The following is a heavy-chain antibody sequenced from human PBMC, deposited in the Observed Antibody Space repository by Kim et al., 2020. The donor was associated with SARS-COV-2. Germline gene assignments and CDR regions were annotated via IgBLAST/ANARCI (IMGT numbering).Heavy chain of an antibody. CDR1: GYTFTSYG. J-gene: IGHJ5*02. CDR3: ARDAGWNDGGRWFDP. Sequence: ASVKVSCKASGYTFTSYGISWVRQAPGQGLEWIGWISAYNGNTNYAQKVQGRVTMTTDTSTSTAYMELRSLRSDDTAVYYCARDAGWNDGGRWFDPWGQGTLVTVSS. V-gene: IGHV1-18*01. CDR2: ISAYNGNT. D-gene: IGHD1-1*01.